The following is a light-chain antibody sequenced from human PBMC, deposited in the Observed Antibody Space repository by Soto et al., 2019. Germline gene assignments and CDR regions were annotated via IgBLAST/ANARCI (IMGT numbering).Light chain of an antibody. J-gene: IGKJ2*01. CDR1: QSVLYSSNNKNY. Sequence: DIVMAQSPDSLAVSLGERATINCKSSQSVLYSSNNKNYSAWYQQKPGQPPKLLIYWASTRESGVPDRFSGSGSGTDFTLTISSLQAEDVAVYYGQQYYSTPYTFGQGTKLEIK. V-gene: IGKV4-1*01. CDR2: WAS. CDR3: QQYYSTPYT.